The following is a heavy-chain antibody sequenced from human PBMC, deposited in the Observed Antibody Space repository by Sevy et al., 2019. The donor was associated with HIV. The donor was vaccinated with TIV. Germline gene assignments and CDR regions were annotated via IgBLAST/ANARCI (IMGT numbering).Heavy chain of an antibody. CDR3: AKRGKAAGQLDYYYGMDV. J-gene: IGHJ6*02. CDR1: GFTFSGYG. CDR2: ISYDGSNK. V-gene: IGHV3-30*18. D-gene: IGHD6-13*01. Sequence: GGSLRLSCAASGFTFSGYGMHWVRQAPGKGLEWVAVISYDGSNKYYADSVKGRFTISRDNSKNTLYLQMNSLRAEDTAVYYCAKRGKAAGQLDYYYGMDVWGQGTTVTVSS.